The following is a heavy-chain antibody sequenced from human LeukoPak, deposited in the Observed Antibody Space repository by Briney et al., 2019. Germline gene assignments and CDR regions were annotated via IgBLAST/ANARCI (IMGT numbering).Heavy chain of an antibody. D-gene: IGHD3-10*01. CDR2: ISLDGSKT. Sequence: PGGSLRLSCAAPGFTVSSNYMSWVRQAPGKGLEWVTFISLDGSKTSYADSVKGRFTFSRDDSKNTLYLEMNSLRAEDTAVYYCARDRAVSWFDSWGLGTLVTVSS. CDR1: GFTVSSNY. CDR3: ARDRAVSWFDS. V-gene: IGHV3-30*03. J-gene: IGHJ5*01.